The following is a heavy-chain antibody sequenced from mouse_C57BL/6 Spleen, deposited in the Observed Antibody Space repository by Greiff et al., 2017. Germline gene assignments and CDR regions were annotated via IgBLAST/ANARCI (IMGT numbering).Heavy chain of an antibody. V-gene: IGHV14-2*01. D-gene: IGHD2-10*02. CDR2: IDPEDGET. J-gene: IGHJ4*01. CDR1: GFNIKDYY. Sequence: VHVKQSGAELVKPGASVKLSCTASGFNIKDYYMHWVKQRTEQGLEWIGRIDPEDGETKYAPKFQGKATITADTSSNTAYLQLSSLTSEDTAVYYCAVYGNPNYYAMDYWGQGTSVTVS. CDR3: AVYGNPNYYAMDY.